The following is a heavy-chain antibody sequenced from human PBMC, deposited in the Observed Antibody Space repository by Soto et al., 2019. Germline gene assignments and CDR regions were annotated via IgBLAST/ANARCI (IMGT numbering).Heavy chain of an antibody. CDR1: GGSISSYY. Sequence: SETLSLTCTVSGGSISSYYWSWIRQPPGKGLEWIGYIYYSGSTNYNPSLKSRVTISVDTSKNQFSLKLSSVTAADTAVYYCARVSGNPRYYYDSSGTNNWFDPWGQGTLVTVSS. CDR3: ARVSGNPRYYYDSSGTNNWFDP. V-gene: IGHV4-59*01. CDR2: IYYSGST. D-gene: IGHD3-22*01. J-gene: IGHJ5*02.